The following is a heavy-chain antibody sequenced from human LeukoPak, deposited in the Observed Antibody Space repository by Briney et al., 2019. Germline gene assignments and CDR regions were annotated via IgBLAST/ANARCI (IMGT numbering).Heavy chain of an antibody. Sequence: GASEKVSCKASGYMFNIYGISWVRQAPGQGLEWMAWTSVNNGDTKYGQKFQGRVTVTTDTSTSTVYLELRRLRPDDTAVYYCVRDQYLNVMTGFDDWGQGTLVTVSS. J-gene: IGHJ4*02. CDR1: GYMFNIYG. V-gene: IGHV1-18*01. D-gene: IGHD3-9*01. CDR3: VRDQYLNVMTGFDD. CDR2: TSVNNGDT.